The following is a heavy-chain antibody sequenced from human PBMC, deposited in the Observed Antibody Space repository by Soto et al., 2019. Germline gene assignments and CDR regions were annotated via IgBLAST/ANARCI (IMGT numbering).Heavy chain of an antibody. Sequence: EVQLLESGGGLVQPGGSLRLSCAASGFTFSSYAMTWVRQAPGQGLEWVSGICGSGARTYYADTVKGRFTISRDDSKNTLYLQMSGLRAEDTAAYYCAKEEGRQGGGEGDFAYCGQGTLVTVSS. J-gene: IGHJ4*02. CDR3: AKEEGRQGGGEGDFAY. CDR1: GFTFSSYA. CDR2: ICGSGART. V-gene: IGHV3-23*01. D-gene: IGHD3-10*01.